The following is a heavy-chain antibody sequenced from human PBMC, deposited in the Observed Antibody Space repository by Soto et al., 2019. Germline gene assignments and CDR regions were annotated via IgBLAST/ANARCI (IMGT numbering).Heavy chain of an antibody. D-gene: IGHD3-10*01. V-gene: IGHV3-7*03. Sequence: QPGGSLRLSCAASGFTFSSSCMSWVRQAPGKGLEWVANIKEDGSQKYYVDSVKGRFTISRDNAKNSLDLQMSSLRAEDTAVYYCARVFRDYSYGPVDYWGQGTQVTVSS. CDR1: GFTFSSSC. CDR3: ARVFRDYSYGPVDY. J-gene: IGHJ4*02. CDR2: IKEDGSQK.